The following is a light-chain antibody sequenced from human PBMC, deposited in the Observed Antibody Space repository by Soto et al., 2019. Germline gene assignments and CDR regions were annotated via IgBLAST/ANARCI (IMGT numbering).Light chain of an antibody. CDR1: QTVSSS. CDR3: QQYFSSRT. V-gene: IGKV3-20*01. J-gene: IGKJ1*01. Sequence: DNGLKDTPGTLSLSREERATSSFRASQTVSSSLAWYQQKPGQAPRLLIFGASTRAAGFPDRFSGSGSGTDFTLIISRLEPEDFAVYYCQQYFSSRTFGQGTKVDIK. CDR2: GAS.